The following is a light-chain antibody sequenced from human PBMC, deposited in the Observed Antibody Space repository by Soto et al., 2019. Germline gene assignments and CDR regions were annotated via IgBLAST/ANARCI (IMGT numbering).Light chain of an antibody. V-gene: IGKV3-11*01. CDR1: HSVEKY. CDR3: QQRKHWPLLT. CDR2: DAS. Sequence: EVVLTQSPATLSLSPGERAILSCRTSHSVEKYIARYQQKPGQTPRLLICDASNRVSGIPARFSGSGSETDFTLTISSLEPEDFVVYYRQQRKHWPLLTFGGGTKVEIK. J-gene: IGKJ4*01.